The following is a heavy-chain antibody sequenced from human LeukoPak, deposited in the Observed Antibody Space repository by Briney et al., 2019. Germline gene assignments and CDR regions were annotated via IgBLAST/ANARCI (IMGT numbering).Heavy chain of an antibody. D-gene: IGHD6-19*01. CDR1: GGSFSGYY. CDR3: ARGGQWLVLEKDAFDI. J-gene: IGHJ3*02. CDR2: INHSGST. V-gene: IGHV4-34*01. Sequence: SETLSLTCTVYGGSFSGYYWSWIRQPPGKGLEWIGEINHSGSTNYNPSLKSRVTISVDTSKNQFSLKLSSVTAADTAVYYCARGGQWLVLEKDAFDIWGQGTMVTVSS.